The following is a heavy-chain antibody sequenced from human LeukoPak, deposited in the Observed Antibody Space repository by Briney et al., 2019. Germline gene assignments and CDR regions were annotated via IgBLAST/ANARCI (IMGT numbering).Heavy chain of an antibody. CDR3: ARGGNYGDYDGYFDY. D-gene: IGHD4-17*01. Sequence: SETLSLTCAVNGGSFSGYYWIWIRQPPGKGLEWIGEINHSGSTNYNPSLKSRVTISVDTSKNQFSLKLSSVTAADTAVYYCARGGNYGDYDGYFDYWGQGTLVTVSS. J-gene: IGHJ4*02. CDR2: INHSGST. CDR1: GGSFSGYY. V-gene: IGHV4-34*01.